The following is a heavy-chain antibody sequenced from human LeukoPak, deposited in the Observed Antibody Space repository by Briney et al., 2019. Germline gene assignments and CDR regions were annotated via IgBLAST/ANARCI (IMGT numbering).Heavy chain of an antibody. D-gene: IGHD2-8*01. CDR3: AKDTSVGKYCTNGVCSPFDY. CDR1: GFTFSSYA. CDR2: ISDSGDYT. V-gene: IGHV3-23*01. Sequence: GGSLTLSCAGSGFTFSSYAMSWVRQAPGQGLEWVSVISDSGDYTSYADSVRGRFTISRDNSRNTLYLQMISLRPEDTAVYYCAKDTSVGKYCTNGVCSPFDYWGQGTLVTVSS. J-gene: IGHJ4*02.